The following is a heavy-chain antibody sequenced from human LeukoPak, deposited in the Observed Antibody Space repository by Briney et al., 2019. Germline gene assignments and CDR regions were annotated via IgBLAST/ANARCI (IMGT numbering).Heavy chain of an antibody. CDR1: GYTFTGYY. CDR3: ARLLRKPYSSSWYFDY. D-gene: IGHD6-13*01. Sequence: ASVKVSCKASGYTFTGYYMHWVRQAPGQGLEWMGRINPNSGGTNYAQKFQGRVTMTRDTSISAACMELSRLRCDETAVYFCARLLRKPYSSSWYFDYCGQGSLVTVSS. V-gene: IGHV1-2*06. CDR2: INPNSGGT. J-gene: IGHJ4*02.